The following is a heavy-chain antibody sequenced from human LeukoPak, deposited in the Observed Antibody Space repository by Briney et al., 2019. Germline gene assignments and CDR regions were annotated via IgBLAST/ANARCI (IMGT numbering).Heavy chain of an antibody. CDR1: GYTFTSYD. Sequence: GASVKVSCKASGYTFTSYDINWVRQATGQGLEWMGWMNPNSGNTGYAQKFQGRVTMTRNTSISTAYMELSSLRSEDTAVYYCARATLFDFWSGYYYYYYMDVWDKGTTVTVSS. V-gene: IGHV1-8*01. D-gene: IGHD3-3*01. CDR3: ARATLFDFWSGYYYYYYMDV. J-gene: IGHJ6*03. CDR2: MNPNSGNT.